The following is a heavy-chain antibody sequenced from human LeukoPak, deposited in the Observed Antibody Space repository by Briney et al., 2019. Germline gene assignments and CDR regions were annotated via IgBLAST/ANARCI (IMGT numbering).Heavy chain of an antibody. Sequence: WRSLRLSCAASGFTFSSYGMHWVRQAPGKGLEWVAVIWYDGSNKYYADSVKGRFTISRDNSKNTLYLQMNSLRAEDTAVYYCARGSRYFDWFDYWGQGTQVTVSS. CDR3: ARGSRYFDWFDY. V-gene: IGHV3-33*01. J-gene: IGHJ4*02. CDR2: IWYDGSNK. CDR1: GFTFSSYG. D-gene: IGHD3-9*01.